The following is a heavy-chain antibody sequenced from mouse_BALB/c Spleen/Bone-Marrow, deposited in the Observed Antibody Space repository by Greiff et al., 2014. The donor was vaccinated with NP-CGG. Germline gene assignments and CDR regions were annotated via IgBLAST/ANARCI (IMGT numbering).Heavy chain of an antibody. CDR3: VRGYYYGSSPFDY. V-gene: IGHV2-9-2*01. J-gene: IGHJ2*01. CDR2: IWTGGGT. D-gene: IGHD1-1*01. CDR1: GFSLTTYD. Sequence: VKLQESGPGLVAPSQSLSMTRTVSGFSLTTYDISWIRQPPGKGLEWLGVIWTGGGTNYNSAFMSRLTISKDNSKSQVFLKMNSLQTDDTAIYYCVRGYYYGSSPFDYWGQGTTLTVSS.